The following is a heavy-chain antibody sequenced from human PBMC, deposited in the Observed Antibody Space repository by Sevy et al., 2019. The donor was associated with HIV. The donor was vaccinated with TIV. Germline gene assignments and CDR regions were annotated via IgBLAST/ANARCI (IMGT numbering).Heavy chain of an antibody. Sequence: SETLSLTCTVSGGSISSGDYYWSWIRQPPGKGLEWIGYIYYSGSTYYNPSLKSRVTISVDTSKNQFSLKLSSVTAADTAVYYCAREDYSNYNWFDPWGQRTLVTVSS. CDR1: GGSISSGDYY. V-gene: IGHV4-30-4*01. CDR2: IYYSGST. D-gene: IGHD4-4*01. J-gene: IGHJ5*02. CDR3: AREDYSNYNWFDP.